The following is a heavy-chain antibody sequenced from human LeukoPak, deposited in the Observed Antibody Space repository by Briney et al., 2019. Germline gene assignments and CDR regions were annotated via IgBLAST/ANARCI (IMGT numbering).Heavy chain of an antibody. CDR1: GGSISSSDYY. D-gene: IGHD3-10*01. Sequence: SETLSLTCTVSGGSISSSDYYWGWIRQPPGKGLEWIGSIYYSGTTYYNPSLKSRVTISVDTSKNQFSLKLSSVTAADTAVYYCARVQRFYYYGSGSYYYYYYGMDVWGQGTTVTVSS. CDR2: IYYSGTT. CDR3: ARVQRFYYYGSGSYYYYYYGMDV. J-gene: IGHJ6*02. V-gene: IGHV4-39*07.